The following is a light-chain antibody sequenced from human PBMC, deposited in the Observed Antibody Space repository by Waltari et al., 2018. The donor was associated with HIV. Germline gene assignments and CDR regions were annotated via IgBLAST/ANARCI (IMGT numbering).Light chain of an antibody. CDR2: KHY. CDR1: SSNIGNDN. V-gene: IGLV1-47*01. CDR3: VGWDASLSAYV. Sequence: QSVLTQPPSASGTPGQRVTISCSGSSSNIGNDNVYWYQQLPGTAPKLLIYKHYQRPSGVPDRFAGCKSGNSASLASSGLRSEDEADYYCVGWDASLSAYVFGTGTKVTIL. J-gene: IGLJ1*01.